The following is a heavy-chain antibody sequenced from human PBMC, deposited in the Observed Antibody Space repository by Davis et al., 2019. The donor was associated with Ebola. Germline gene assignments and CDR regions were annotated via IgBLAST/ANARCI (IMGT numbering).Heavy chain of an antibody. D-gene: IGHD6-13*01. J-gene: IGHJ4*02. CDR3: TSTAGTELDY. Sequence: GESLKISCAASGFTFSSYAMTWVRQAPGKGLEWVSGISSSGTTTYYVDSVKGRFTISRDNSKNTLYLQMNSLKTEDTAVYYCTSTAGTELDYWGQGTLVTVSS. V-gene: IGHV3-23*01. CDR1: GFTFSSYA. CDR2: ISSSGTTT.